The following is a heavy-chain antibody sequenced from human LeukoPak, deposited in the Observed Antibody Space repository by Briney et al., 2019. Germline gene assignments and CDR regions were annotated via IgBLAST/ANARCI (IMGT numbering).Heavy chain of an antibody. Sequence: GSLRLSCTAYGFTFHNYGIHWVRQAPGKGLEWVAFIRNDGSYTYYADSVKGRFTISRDKSKNTLSLYMNSLRAEDTAVYYCAKDRNRNLPYYLDYWGQGTLVTVSS. D-gene: IGHD1-14*01. CDR1: GFTFHNYG. CDR2: IRNDGSYT. V-gene: IGHV3-30*02. CDR3: AKDRNRNLPYYLDY. J-gene: IGHJ4*02.